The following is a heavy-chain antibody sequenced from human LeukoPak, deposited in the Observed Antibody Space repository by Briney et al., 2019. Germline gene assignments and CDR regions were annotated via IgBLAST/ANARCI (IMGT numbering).Heavy chain of an antibody. CDR3: ARGENNYSGYDSWFDP. D-gene: IGHD5-12*01. V-gene: IGHV1-69*13. CDR2: IIPIFGTA. Sequence: SVKVSCKASGGTFISYAISWVRQAPGQGLEWMGGIIPIFGTANYAQKFQGRVTITADESTSTAYMELSSLRSEDTAVYYCARGENNYSGYDSWFDPWGQGTLVTVSS. CDR1: GGTFISYA. J-gene: IGHJ5*02.